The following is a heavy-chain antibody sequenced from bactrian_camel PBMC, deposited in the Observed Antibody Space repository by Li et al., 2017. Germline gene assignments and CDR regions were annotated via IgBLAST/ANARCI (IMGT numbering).Heavy chain of an antibody. CDR1: PYTYGKNR. J-gene: IGHJ6*01. V-gene: IGHV3S53*01. CDR3: MAEISPAGYCNPIIVGDFGY. Sequence: QLVESGGGSVQAGGSLKLSCTTAPYTYGKNRYCMGRFHQAPGKRGEGVAALDHEGRASYAESVRGRFTTSENSAADTLYLQMDNLKPEDTGVYYCMAEISPAGYCNPIIVGDFGYRGQGTQVTVS. D-gene: IGHD2*01. CDR2: LDHEGRA.